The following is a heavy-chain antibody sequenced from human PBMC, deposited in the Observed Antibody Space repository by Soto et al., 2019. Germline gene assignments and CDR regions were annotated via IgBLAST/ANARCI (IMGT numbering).Heavy chain of an antibody. CDR2: IYYSGST. V-gene: IGHV4-39*01. CDR1: GGSISSSSYY. CDR3: ARRAAGMPPDY. D-gene: IGHD6-13*01. J-gene: IGHJ4*02. Sequence: QLQLQESGPGLVKPSETLSLTCTVSGGSISSSSYYWGWIRQPPGKGLEWIGSIYYSGSTYYNPSLKSRVTISVDTSKNQFSLKLSSVTAADTAVYYCARRAAGMPPDYWGQGTLVTVSS.